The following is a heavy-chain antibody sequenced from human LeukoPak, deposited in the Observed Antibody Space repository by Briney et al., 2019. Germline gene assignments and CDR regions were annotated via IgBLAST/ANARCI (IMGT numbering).Heavy chain of an antibody. CDR2: ISAYNGNT. CDR3: ARDPGGSGEKFDC. D-gene: IGHD3-10*01. Sequence: ASVKVSCKASGFTFTSYGISWVRQAPGQGLEWMGWISAYNGNTSYAQKLQGRVTMTTDTTTSTAYMELRGLRSDDTAVYYCARDPGGSGEKFDCWGQGTLVTVSS. V-gene: IGHV1-18*01. CDR1: GFTFTSYG. J-gene: IGHJ4*02.